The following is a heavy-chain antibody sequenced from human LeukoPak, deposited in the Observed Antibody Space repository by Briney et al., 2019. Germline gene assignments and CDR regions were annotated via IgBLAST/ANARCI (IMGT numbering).Heavy chain of an antibody. CDR1: GGSISSGGYS. J-gene: IGHJ4*02. CDR2: IYHSGST. Sequence: PSETLSLTCAVSGGSISSGGYSWSWIRQPPGKGVEWIGYIYHSGSTYYNPSLKSRVTISVDRSKNQFSLKLSSVTAADTAVYYCARGYYDSSGYHYYFDYWGQGTLVTVSS. V-gene: IGHV4-30-2*01. CDR3: ARGYYDSSGYHYYFDY. D-gene: IGHD3-22*01.